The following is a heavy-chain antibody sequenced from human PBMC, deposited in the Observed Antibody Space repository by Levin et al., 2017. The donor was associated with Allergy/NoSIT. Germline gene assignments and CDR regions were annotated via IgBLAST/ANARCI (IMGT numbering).Heavy chain of an antibody. D-gene: IGHD6-13*01. CDR2: ISGGDGGT. CDR3: AKGGGYSSSPNWFDP. V-gene: IGHV3-23*01. Sequence: GGSLRLSCATSGFTFSSYAMSWVRQAPGKGLEWVSGISGGDGGTYYADSVKGRFTISRDNSKNTLSLQMNSLRAEDTALYVCAKGGGYSSSPNWFDPWGRGTLVTVSS. J-gene: IGHJ5*02. CDR1: GFTFSSYA.